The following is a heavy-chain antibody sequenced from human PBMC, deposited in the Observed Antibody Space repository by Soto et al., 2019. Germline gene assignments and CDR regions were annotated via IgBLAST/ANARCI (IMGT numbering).Heavy chain of an antibody. CDR1: GFIFSDHD. D-gene: IGHD3-10*01. CDR3: VRGPHYGAWVDYFDN. J-gene: IGHJ4*02. V-gene: IGHV3-11*01. CDR2: ITKSGSSA. Sequence: GGALRLSCAASGFIFSDHDMGWIRQAAGKGLEWLSYITKSGSSARYADSVNGRITISRDNTKNSLFLQMNSLRDEDTGIYYCVRGPHYGAWVDYFDNWGQGTLVTVSS.